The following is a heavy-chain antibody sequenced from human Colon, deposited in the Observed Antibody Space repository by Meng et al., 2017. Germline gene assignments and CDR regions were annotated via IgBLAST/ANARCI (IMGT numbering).Heavy chain of an antibody. D-gene: IGHD1-14*01. V-gene: IGHV4-61*01. J-gene: IGHJ4*02. CDR1: GDSCSGGTYY. CDR2: IYYSGTT. Sequence: QSCGPVRRRRSETCSVPCTGSGDSCSGGTYYWRLIRQPPGKGLEWIGCIYYSGTTNSNPSLKSRVTISVDTSKTQFSLKLSSVTPADTAAYFCARDRVPGKYWGQGTLVTVSS. CDR3: ARDRVPGKY.